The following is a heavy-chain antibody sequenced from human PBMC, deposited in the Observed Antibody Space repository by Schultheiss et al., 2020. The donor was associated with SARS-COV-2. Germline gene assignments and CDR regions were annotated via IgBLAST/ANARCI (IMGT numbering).Heavy chain of an antibody. J-gene: IGHJ3*02. CDR1: GFTFSSYG. D-gene: IGHD6-6*01. CDR3: ARDPLSSSSADDAFDI. V-gene: IGHV3-30*03. CDR2: ISYDGSNK. Sequence: GGSLRLSCAASGFTFSSYGMHWVRQAPGKGLEWVAVISYDGSNKYYADSVKGRFTISRDNSKNTLYLQMNSLRAEDTAVYYCARDPLSSSSADDAFDIWGQGTMVTVS.